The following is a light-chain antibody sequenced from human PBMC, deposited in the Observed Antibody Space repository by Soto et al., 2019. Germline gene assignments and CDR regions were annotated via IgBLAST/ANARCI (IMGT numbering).Light chain of an antibody. CDR2: KAS. V-gene: IGKV1-5*03. J-gene: IGKJ2*01. CDR3: QQYDSYPYT. CDR1: QSISTW. Sequence: EIQMTQSPSTLAASVGDRVTITCRASQSISTWLAWYQQKPGKAPKVLIYKASSLESGVPPRFSGGGSGTEFTLTISSLQPGDFATYYCQQYDSYPYTSGQGTKLEIK.